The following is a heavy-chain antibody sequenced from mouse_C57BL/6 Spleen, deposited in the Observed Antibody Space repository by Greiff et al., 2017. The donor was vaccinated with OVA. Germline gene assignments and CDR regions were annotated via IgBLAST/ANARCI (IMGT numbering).Heavy chain of an antibody. CDR3: ARSGYYEAWFAY. CDR1: GYTFTSYW. Sequence: QVQLKQPGAELVRPGSSVKLSCKASGYTFTSYWMDWVKQRPGQGLEWIGNIYPSDSETHYNQKFKDQATLTLDHSSSTASLQLSSLTSEDSAVYYCARSGYYEAWFAYWGQGTLVTVSA. V-gene: IGHV1-61*01. J-gene: IGHJ3*01. D-gene: IGHD2-3*01. CDR2: IYPSDSET.